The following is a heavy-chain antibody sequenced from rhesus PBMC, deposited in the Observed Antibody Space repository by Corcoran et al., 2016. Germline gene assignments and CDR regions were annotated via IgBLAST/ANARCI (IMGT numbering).Heavy chain of an antibody. J-gene: IGHJ4*01. V-gene: IGHV1-198*02. CDR3: ARGDSYSSGPVY. Sequence: QVQLVQSGAEVKKPGASVKVSCKAAGVTFGSYAISWVRQAPVQGLEWMGVIIPLVGITNHAAKVQGRVTITAPTSTRTAYMELSSLRVEDTAVYYCARGDSYSSGPVYWGRGVRVTVSS. CDR1: GVTFGSYA. D-gene: IGHD6-31*01. CDR2: IIPLVGIT.